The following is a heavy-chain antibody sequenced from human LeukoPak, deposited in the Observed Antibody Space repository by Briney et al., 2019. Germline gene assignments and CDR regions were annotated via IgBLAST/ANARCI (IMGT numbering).Heavy chain of an antibody. CDR2: ISGSSSFI. CDR3: ARGGSTSSSSHFHH. D-gene: IGHD6-6*01. Sequence: GGSLRLSCAASGVTFSTYSMNWVRQAPGKGLEWVSSISGSSSFIYYADSVKGRFTISRDNAKNSLYLQMNSLRGEDTAVYYCARGGSTSSSSHFHHWGQGTLVTVSS. J-gene: IGHJ1*01. CDR1: GVTFSTYS. V-gene: IGHV3-21*01.